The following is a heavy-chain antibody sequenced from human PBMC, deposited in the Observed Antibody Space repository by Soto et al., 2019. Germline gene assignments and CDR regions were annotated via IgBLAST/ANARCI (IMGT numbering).Heavy chain of an antibody. CDR3: ATWTVITGFESRYPVYYYGMDV. Sequence: ASAKVSCEVSGYTLTGLSMRWLRQATGKGLEWMGGFDPEDGETIYAQKFQGRVSMTEDTSTDTAYMELSSLRSEDTAVYYCATWTVITGFESRYPVYYYGMDVWGQGTTVTVSS. CDR2: FDPEDGET. CDR1: GYTLTGLS. V-gene: IGHV1-24*01. J-gene: IGHJ6*02. D-gene: IGHD3-10*01.